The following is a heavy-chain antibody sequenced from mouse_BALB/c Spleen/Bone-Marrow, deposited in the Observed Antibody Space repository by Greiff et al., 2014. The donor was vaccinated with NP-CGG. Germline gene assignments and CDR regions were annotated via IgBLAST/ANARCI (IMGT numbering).Heavy chain of an antibody. CDR3: TRPTIGTTYYAMDY. D-gene: IGHD2-14*01. CDR1: GYTFTSYW. CDR2: IYPGSGST. V-gene: IGHV1S22*01. J-gene: IGHJ4*01. Sequence: GSELVRPGASVKLSCKASGYTFTSYWMHWVKQRPGQGLEWIGNIYPGSGSTNYDEKFKSKATLTVDTSSSTAYMQLSSLTSEDSAVYYCTRPTIGTTYYAMDYWGQGTSVTVSS.